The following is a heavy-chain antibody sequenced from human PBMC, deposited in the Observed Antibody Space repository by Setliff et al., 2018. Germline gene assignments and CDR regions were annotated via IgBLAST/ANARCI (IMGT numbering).Heavy chain of an antibody. CDR2: IIPNFRTT. CDR3: TRGPGPWVVVAMPFDC. V-gene: IGHV1-69*05. CDR1: GGILRSYS. D-gene: IGHD5-12*01. Sequence: ASVKVSCKASGGILRSYSLNWVRQAPGQGLEWMGGIIPNFRTTSYAQKFQGRVTMTTDTSTNTAHMELRSLTPADTAIYSCTRGPGPWVVVAMPFDCWGQGTLVTVSS. J-gene: IGHJ4*02.